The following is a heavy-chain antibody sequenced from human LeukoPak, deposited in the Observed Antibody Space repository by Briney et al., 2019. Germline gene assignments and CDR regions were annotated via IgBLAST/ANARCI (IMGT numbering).Heavy chain of an antibody. D-gene: IGHD2-2*01. CDR2: ISGSGGST. CDR1: GFTFSSYW. CDR3: AKDRFVVVVPAASDY. Sequence: GGSLRLSCAASGFTFSSYWMSWVRQAPGKGLEWVSAISGSGGSTYYADSVKGRFTISRDNSKNTLYLQMNSLRAEDTAVYYCAKDRFVVVVPAASDYWGQGTLVTVSS. V-gene: IGHV3-23*01. J-gene: IGHJ4*02.